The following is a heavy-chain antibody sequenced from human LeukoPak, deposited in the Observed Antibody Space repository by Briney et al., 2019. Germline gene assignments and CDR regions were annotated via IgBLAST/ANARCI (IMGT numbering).Heavy chain of an antibody. CDR3: ARAGLYYYDSSSYSGWFDP. CDR1: GYTFTSYG. CDR2: ISAYNGNT. D-gene: IGHD3-22*01. Sequence: GASVKVSCKASGYTFTSYGISWVRQAPGQGLEWMGWISAYNGNTNYAQKLQGRVTMTTDTSTSTAYMELRSLRSDDTAVYYCARAGLYYYDSSSYSGWFDPWGQGTLVTVSS. J-gene: IGHJ5*02. V-gene: IGHV1-18*01.